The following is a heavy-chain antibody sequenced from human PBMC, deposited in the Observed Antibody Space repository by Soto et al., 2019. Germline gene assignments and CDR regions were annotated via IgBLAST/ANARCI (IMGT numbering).Heavy chain of an antibody. J-gene: IGHJ6*02. CDR1: GGSISSYY. V-gene: IGHV4-59*01. CDR3: AREHPYDILTGDKYGMDV. Sequence: SETLSLTCTVSGGSISSYYWSWIRQPPGKGLEWIGYIYYSGSTNYNPSLKSRVTISVDTSKNQFSLKLSSVTAADTAVYYCAREHPYDILTGDKYGMDVWGQGTTVTVSS. D-gene: IGHD3-9*01. CDR2: IYYSGST.